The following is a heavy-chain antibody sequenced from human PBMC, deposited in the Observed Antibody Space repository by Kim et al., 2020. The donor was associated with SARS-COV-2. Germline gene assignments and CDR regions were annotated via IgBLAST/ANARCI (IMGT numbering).Heavy chain of an antibody. D-gene: IGHD1-1*01. CDR1: GYSFINYW. V-gene: IGHV5-10-1*01. J-gene: IGHJ6*02. Sequence: GESLKISCKGSGYSFINYWITWVRQMPGKGLEWMGTIDPSDSHTNYSPSFQGHVTISVDKSINTAYLQWGSLKASDTAIYYCAKGDDLVSYGMAVWGPGTTVTVSS. CDR2: IDPSDSHT. CDR3: AKGDDLVSYGMAV.